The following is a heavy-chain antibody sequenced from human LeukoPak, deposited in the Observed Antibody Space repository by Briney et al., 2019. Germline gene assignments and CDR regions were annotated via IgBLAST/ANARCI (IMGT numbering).Heavy chain of an antibody. CDR3: AKAYDYYDSSGCYSIGDY. D-gene: IGHD3-22*01. V-gene: IGHV3-30*18. CDR1: GFTFSSYG. J-gene: IGHJ4*02. Sequence: GGSLRLSCAASGFTFSSYGMHWVRQAPGKGLEWVAVISYDGSNKYYADSVKGRFTISRDNSKNTLYLQMNSLRAEDTAVYYCAKAYDYYDSSGCYSIGDYWGQGTLVTVSS. CDR2: ISYDGSNK.